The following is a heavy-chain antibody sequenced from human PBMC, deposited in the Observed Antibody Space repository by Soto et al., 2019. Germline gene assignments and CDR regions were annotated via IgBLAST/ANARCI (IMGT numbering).Heavy chain of an antibody. Sequence: SETLSLTCAVSAGSISSGGYSWSWIRQPPGKGLEWIGYIYHDGSTYYNPSLKSRVTISVDRSKNQFSLKLSSVTAADTAVYYCASGYYYDFDYWGQGTLVTVSS. CDR3: ASGYYYDFDY. J-gene: IGHJ4*02. D-gene: IGHD3-22*01. CDR1: AGSISSGGYS. V-gene: IGHV4-30-2*01. CDR2: IYHDGST.